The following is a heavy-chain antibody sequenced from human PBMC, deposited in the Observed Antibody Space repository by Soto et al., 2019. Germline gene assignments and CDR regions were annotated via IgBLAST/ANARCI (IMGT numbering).Heavy chain of an antibody. J-gene: IGHJ4*02. D-gene: IGHD2-8*02. CDR3: AAGLYDTGGVDH. CDR2: IYYSGST. CDR1: GGSISSGGYY. Sequence: LSLTCTVSGGSISSGGYYWSWIRQHPGKGLEWIGYIYYSGSTYYNPSLKSRVTISVDTSKNQFSLYLQMNGLTTEDTAVYQCAAGLYDTGGVDHWGQGTLVTVS. V-gene: IGHV4-31*03.